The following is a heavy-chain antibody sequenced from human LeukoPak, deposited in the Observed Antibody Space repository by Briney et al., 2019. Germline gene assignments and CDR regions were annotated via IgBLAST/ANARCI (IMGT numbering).Heavy chain of an antibody. Sequence: SETLSLTCTVSGGSISGYYWSWIRQPPGKGLEWIGYIYYSGSTNYNPSLKSRVTISLDTSKSQFSLKLTSVTAADTAVYYCARRPVRGLYYFDHWGQGTLVTVSS. CDR3: ARRPVRGLYYFDH. J-gene: IGHJ4*02. V-gene: IGHV4-59*08. D-gene: IGHD3/OR15-3a*01. CDR2: IYYSGST. CDR1: GGSISGYY.